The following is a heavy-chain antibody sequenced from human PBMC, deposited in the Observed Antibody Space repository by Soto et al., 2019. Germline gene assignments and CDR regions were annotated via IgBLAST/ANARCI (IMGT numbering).Heavy chain of an antibody. CDR2: IIPIFGTA. CDR3: ASCKHHGVCYTVGPAPHGYYGMDV. J-gene: IGHJ6*04. D-gene: IGHD2-8*01. V-gene: IGHV1-69*01. Sequence: QVQLVQSGAEVKKPGSSVKVSCKASGGTFSSYAISWVRQAPGQGLEWMGGIIPIFGTANYAQKFQGRVTITEDESTSTAYMELRSLRSEDTAVYYCASCKHHGVCYTVGPAPHGYYGMDVWGKGTTVTVSS. CDR1: GGTFSSYA.